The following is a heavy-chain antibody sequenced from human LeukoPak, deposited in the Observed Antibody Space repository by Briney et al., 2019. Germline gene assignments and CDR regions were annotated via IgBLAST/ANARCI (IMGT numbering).Heavy chain of an antibody. CDR3: ARGQSGWYFY. CDR2: INHSGST. Sequence: SETLSLTCAVYGGSFSVYYWSWIRQPPGKGLEWIGEINHSGSTNYNPSLKSRVTISVDTSKNQFSLKLSSVTAADTAVYYCARGQSGWYFYWGQGTLVTVSS. CDR1: GGSFSVYY. J-gene: IGHJ4*02. V-gene: IGHV4-34*01. D-gene: IGHD6-19*01.